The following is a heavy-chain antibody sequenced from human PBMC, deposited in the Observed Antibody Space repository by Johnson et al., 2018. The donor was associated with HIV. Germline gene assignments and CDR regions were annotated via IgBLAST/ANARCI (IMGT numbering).Heavy chain of an antibody. CDR3: ARDRRQQLVPGGAFDI. D-gene: IGHD6-13*01. J-gene: IGHJ3*02. V-gene: IGHV3-48*03. CDR2: ISSSGSPI. Sequence: VQLVESGGGVVQPGRSLRLSCAASGFTFSSYEMNWVRQAPGKGLEWVSYISSSGSPIYYADSVKGRFTISRDNAKNSLYLQMNSLRAEDTAVYYCARDRRQQLVPGGAFDIWGQGTMVTVSS. CDR1: GFTFSSYE.